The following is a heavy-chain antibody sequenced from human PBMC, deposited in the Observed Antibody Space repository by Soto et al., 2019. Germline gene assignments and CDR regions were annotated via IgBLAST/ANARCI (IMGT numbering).Heavy chain of an antibody. J-gene: IGHJ6*02. D-gene: IGHD5-12*01. CDR1: GFTFSSYW. V-gene: IGHV3-7*04. CDR2: IKQDGSEK. Sequence: EVQLVESGGGLVQPGGSLRLSCAASGFTFSSYWMSWVRQAPGKGLEWVANIKQDGSEKYYVDSVKGRFTISRDNAKNSQYLQMNSLRAEDTAVYYCARPMEATNHYGMDVWGQGTTVTVSS. CDR3: ARPMEATNHYGMDV.